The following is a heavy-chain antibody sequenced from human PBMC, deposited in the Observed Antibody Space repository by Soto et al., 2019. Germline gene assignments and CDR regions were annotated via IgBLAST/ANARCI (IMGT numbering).Heavy chain of an antibody. Sequence: QVQLQESGPGLVKPSETLSLTCTVSGGSVSSGSYYWSWIRQPPGKGLEWIGYIYYSGSTNYNPSLKSRVTLSVDTSKNQFSLKLSSVTAADTAVYYCARPAIHYDILTGYPSLGAFDIWGQGTMVTVSS. J-gene: IGHJ3*02. CDR2: IYYSGST. CDR1: GGSVSSGSYY. CDR3: ARPAIHYDILTGYPSLGAFDI. D-gene: IGHD3-9*01. V-gene: IGHV4-61*01.